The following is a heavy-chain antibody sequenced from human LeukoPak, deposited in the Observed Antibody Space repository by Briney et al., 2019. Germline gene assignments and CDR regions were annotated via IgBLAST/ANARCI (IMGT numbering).Heavy chain of an antibody. Sequence: PGGSLRLSCAASGFTFSSYAMSWVRQAPGKGLEWVSAISGSGGSTYYADSVKGRFTISRDNAKNSLYLQMSSLRAEDTALYYCAKGAIGRQWLVPLAYWGQGTLVTVSS. CDR2: ISGSGGST. V-gene: IGHV3-23*01. CDR3: AKGAIGRQWLVPLAY. D-gene: IGHD6-19*01. CDR1: GFTFSSYA. J-gene: IGHJ4*02.